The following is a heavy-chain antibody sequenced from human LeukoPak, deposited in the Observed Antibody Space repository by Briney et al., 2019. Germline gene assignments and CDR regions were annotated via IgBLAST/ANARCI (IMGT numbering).Heavy chain of an antibody. Sequence: GGSLRLSCAASGFTFSSYAMSWVRQAPRTGLEWVSAISGSGGSTYYADSVKGRFTISGDNSKNTLYLQMYSLRAEDTAVYYCAKASMRTPWIQLHWGQGTLVTVSS. CDR3: AKASMRTPWIQLH. V-gene: IGHV3-23*01. CDR2: ISGSGGST. J-gene: IGHJ4*02. D-gene: IGHD5-18*01. CDR1: GFTFSSYA.